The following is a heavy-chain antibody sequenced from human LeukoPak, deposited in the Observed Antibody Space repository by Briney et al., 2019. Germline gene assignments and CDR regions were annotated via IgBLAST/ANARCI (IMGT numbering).Heavy chain of an antibody. CDR3: ARRNYYDSEGFDY. V-gene: IGHV5-51*01. D-gene: IGHD3-22*01. Sequence: GESLKISCKGSGYSLTSYWIGWVRPMPGKGLEWMGIIYPGDSDTRYSPSFQGQVTISADKSISTAYLQWSSLKASDTAMYYCARRNYYDSEGFDYWGQGTLVTVSS. CDR1: GYSLTSYW. J-gene: IGHJ4*02. CDR2: IYPGDSDT.